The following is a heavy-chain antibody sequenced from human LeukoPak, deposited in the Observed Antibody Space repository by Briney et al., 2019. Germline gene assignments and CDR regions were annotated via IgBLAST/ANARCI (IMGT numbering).Heavy chain of an antibody. CDR3: ARHPRGYGEGYYFDY. CDR2: IYYSGST. D-gene: IGHD4-17*01. V-gene: IGHV4-59*08. CDR1: GGSISSYY. Sequence: SETLSLTCTVSGGSISSYYWSWIRQPPGKGLEWIGYIYYSGSTNYNPSLKSRVTISVDTSKNQFSLKLSSVTAADTAVYYCARHPRGYGEGYYFDYWGQGTLVTVSS. J-gene: IGHJ4*02.